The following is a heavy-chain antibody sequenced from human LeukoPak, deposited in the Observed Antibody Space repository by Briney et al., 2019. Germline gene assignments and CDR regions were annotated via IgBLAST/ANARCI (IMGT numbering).Heavy chain of an antibody. CDR2: IGAGGTFT. CDR1: GFTFSSYA. V-gene: IGHV3-23*01. D-gene: IGHD4-11*01. Sequence: GGSLSFSCTASGFTFSSYAMNWVRQAPGKGLEWVSGIGAGGTFTYYADSVKGRFTISRDNSRNTLYLQMNSLRADDTAVYYCAKDLDYTTYGYYSDYWGRGTLVTVSS. J-gene: IGHJ4*02. CDR3: AKDLDYTTYGYYSDY.